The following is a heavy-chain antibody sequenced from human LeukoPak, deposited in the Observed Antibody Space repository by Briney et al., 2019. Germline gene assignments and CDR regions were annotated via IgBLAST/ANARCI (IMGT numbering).Heavy chain of an antibody. Sequence: GGSLRLSCAASGFIVSSNYMTWVRQAPGKGLEWVSVVSSGGSTYYADSVKGRFTISRDNSMNTLFLQMNSLRAEDTAVYYCATLSDFWGQGTLVTVSS. CDR3: ATLSDF. V-gene: IGHV3-53*01. D-gene: IGHD3-16*01. CDR1: GFIVSSNY. J-gene: IGHJ1*01. CDR2: VSSGGST.